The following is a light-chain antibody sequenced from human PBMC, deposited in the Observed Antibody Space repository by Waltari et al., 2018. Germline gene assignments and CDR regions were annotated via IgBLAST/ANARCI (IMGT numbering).Light chain of an antibody. CDR3: QAWDRSLAV. J-gene: IGLJ1*01. CDR1: TLGDQS. V-gene: IGLV3-1*01. CDR2: QDS. Sequence: SYELTQPPPVSVSPGQTATITCSADTLGDQSSCSYQQRPGQSPVVVIYQDSTRPSGIPERFSGSTSGNTATLTISGTQAMDEADYYCQAWDRSLAVFGPGTKVSVL.